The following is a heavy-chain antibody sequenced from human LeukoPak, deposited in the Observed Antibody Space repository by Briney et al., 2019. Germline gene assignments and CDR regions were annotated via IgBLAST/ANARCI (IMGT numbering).Heavy chain of an antibody. J-gene: IGHJ4*02. V-gene: IGHV3-30*18. Sequence: GGSLRLSCAASGFTFSSYGMHWVRQAPGKGLEWVAIISYDGSHKYYAASVKGRFTISRDNSKNTLYLQMNSLRAEDTAMYYCAKEITRPNRAVAGLNYWGQGTLVTVSS. D-gene: IGHD6-19*01. CDR2: ISYDGSHK. CDR3: AKEITRPNRAVAGLNY. CDR1: GFTFSSYG.